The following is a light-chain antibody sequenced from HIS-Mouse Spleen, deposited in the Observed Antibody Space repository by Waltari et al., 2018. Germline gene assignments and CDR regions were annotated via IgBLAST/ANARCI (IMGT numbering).Light chain of an antibody. CDR1: SSDVGGYNY. CDR2: EVS. Sequence: QSALTQPASVAGSPGQSITISCTGTSSDVGGYNYASWYQKHPGKAPKLMIYEVSKRPSGVSNRFSGSKSGNTASLTISGLQAEDEADYYCSSYTSSSTLVFGGGTKLTVL. CDR3: SSYTSSSTLV. V-gene: IGLV2-14*01. J-gene: IGLJ3*02.